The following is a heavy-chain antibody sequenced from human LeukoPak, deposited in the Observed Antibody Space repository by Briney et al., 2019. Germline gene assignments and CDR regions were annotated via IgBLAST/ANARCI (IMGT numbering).Heavy chain of an antibody. J-gene: IGHJ3*02. CDR1: GGSFSGYY. CDR3: AGGRRRVLRMIAAAGNDAFDI. CDR2: INHSGST. D-gene: IGHD6-13*01. V-gene: IGHV4-34*01. Sequence: HSETLSLTCAVYGGSFSGYYWSWIRQPPGKGLEWIGEINHSGSTNYNPSLKSRVTISVDTSKNQFSLKLSSVTAADTAVYYCAGGRRRVLRMIAAAGNDAFDIWGQGTMVTVSS.